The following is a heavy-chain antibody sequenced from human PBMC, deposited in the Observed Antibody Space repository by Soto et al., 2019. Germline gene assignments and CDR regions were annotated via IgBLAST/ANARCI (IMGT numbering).Heavy chain of an antibody. CDR1: GGSISSSSYY. V-gene: IGHV4-39*01. CDR3: ARLPHCNADGCIFDY. D-gene: IGHD2-15*01. Sequence: QLQLQESGPGLLKPSETLSLTCTVSGGSISSSSYYWAWIRQPPGKGPEWIGSIYYSGKTYYTWSLRSRLTMSVDTSKNQFSLNVNSVTAADTAVYYCARLPHCNADGCIFDYWGQGILVTV. CDR2: IYYSGKT. J-gene: IGHJ4*02.